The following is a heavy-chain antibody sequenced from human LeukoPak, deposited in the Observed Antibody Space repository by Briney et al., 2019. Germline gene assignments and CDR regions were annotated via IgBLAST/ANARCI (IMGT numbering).Heavy chain of an antibody. D-gene: IGHD3-22*01. CDR3: ARHRVKPEGWYYYDSSGYYRPYYFDY. V-gene: IGHV4-34*01. CDR2: INHSGST. J-gene: IGHJ4*02. CDR1: GGSFSGYY. Sequence: TSETLSLTCAVYGGSFSGYYWSWIRQPPGKGLEWIGEINHSGSTNYNPSLKSRVTISVDTSKNQFSLKLSSVTAADTAVYYCARHRVKPEGWYYYDSSGYYRPYYFDYWGQGTLVTVSS.